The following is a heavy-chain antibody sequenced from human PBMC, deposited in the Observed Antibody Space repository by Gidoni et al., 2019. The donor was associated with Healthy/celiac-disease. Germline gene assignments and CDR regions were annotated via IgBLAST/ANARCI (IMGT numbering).Heavy chain of an antibody. CDR3: ANQWSAIAYVGIDY. D-gene: IGHD2-15*01. CDR1: GFPFSSYA. J-gene: IGHJ4*02. Sequence: EVQLLESGGGLVQPGGSLRLSCAASGFPFSSYAMSWVRQAPGKGLEWVSAISGSGGSTYYADSVKGRFTISRDNSKNTLYLQMNSLRAEDTAVYYCANQWSAIAYVGIDYWGQGTLVTVSS. CDR2: ISGSGGST. V-gene: IGHV3-23*01.